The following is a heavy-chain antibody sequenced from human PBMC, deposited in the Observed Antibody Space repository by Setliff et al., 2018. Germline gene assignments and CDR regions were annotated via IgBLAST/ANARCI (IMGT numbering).Heavy chain of an antibody. Sequence: GASVKVSCKASGYTFATYGISWVRQAPGRGLEWMGWISPYNSNTNYAQNFQGRVTMTTDTSTSTAYMELRSLRSDDTAMYYCARDLSTTVMTRSWYYFDYWGQGTLVTVSS. CDR1: GYTFATYG. CDR2: ISPYNSNT. CDR3: ARDLSTTVMTRSWYYFDY. D-gene: IGHD4-17*01. V-gene: IGHV1-18*01. J-gene: IGHJ4*02.